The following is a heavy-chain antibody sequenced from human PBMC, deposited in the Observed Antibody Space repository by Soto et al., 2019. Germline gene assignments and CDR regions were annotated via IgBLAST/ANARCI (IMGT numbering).Heavy chain of an antibody. CDR3: ALQAVSLDLTHYFDY. Sequence: GGSLRLSCAASGFTFSSYSMNWVRQAPGKGLEWVSSISSRSSYIYYADKVKGRFTIYRDNAKNSLYLQMNSLRAEVTVVYYCALQAVSLDLTHYFDYWGQGTLVTVSS. CDR1: GFTFSSYS. J-gene: IGHJ4*02. V-gene: IGHV3-21*01. CDR2: ISSRSSYI. D-gene: IGHD2-8*01.